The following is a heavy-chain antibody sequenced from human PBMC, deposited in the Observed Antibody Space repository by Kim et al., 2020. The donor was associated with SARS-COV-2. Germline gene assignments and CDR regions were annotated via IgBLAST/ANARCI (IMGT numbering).Heavy chain of an antibody. CDR2: ISSSSSTI. D-gene: IGHD1-26*01. CDR1: GFTFSSYS. V-gene: IGHV3-48*02. Sequence: GGSLRLSCAASGFTFSSYSMNWVRQAPGKGLEWVSYISSSSSTIYYADSVKGRFTISRDNAKNSLYLQMNSLRDEDTAVYYCARPPSGSYYYYYGMDVWGQGTTVTVSS. J-gene: IGHJ6*02. CDR3: ARPPSGSYYYYYGMDV.